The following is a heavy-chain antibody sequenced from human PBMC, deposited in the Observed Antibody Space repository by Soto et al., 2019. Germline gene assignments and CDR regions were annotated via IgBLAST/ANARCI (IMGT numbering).Heavy chain of an antibody. CDR1: GFSFSSYA. Sequence: LRLSCAASGFSFSSYALHWVRQAPGKGLEWVAITSSDGTIISYGDSVKGRFTISRDNSKNTLYLQLTSLRAEDTAVYNCVVDTPSEVYWGRGTLVTVSS. V-gene: IGHV3-30*01. CDR2: TSSDGTII. D-gene: IGHD6-6*01. CDR3: VVDTPSEVY. J-gene: IGHJ4*02.